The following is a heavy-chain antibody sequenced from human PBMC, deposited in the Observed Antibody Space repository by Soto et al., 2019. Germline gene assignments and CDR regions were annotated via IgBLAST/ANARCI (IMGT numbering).Heavy chain of an antibody. CDR2: MNPNSGNT. J-gene: IGHJ4*02. CDR3: AIGPVGYCTNGVCEGLDY. V-gene: IGHV1-8*01. CDR1: GYTFTSYD. D-gene: IGHD2-8*01. Sequence: ASVKVSCKASGYTFTSYDINWVRQATGQGLEWMGWMNPNSGNTGYAQKFQGRVTITADESTSTAYMELSSLRSEDTAVYYCAIGPVGYCTNGVCEGLDYWGQGTLVTVSS.